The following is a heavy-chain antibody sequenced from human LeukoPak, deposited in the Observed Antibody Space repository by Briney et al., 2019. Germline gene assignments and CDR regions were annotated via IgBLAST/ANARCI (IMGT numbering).Heavy chain of an antibody. D-gene: IGHD3-22*01. CDR1: GFTFGSFG. Sequence: GRSLRLSCAASGFTFGSFGMHWVRQAPGKGLEWVAVISYDGSNKYYADSVKGRFTISRDNSKNTLYLQMNSLRAEDTAVYYCAKEQDSSGYYLDAFDIWGQGTMVTVSS. J-gene: IGHJ3*02. CDR3: AKEQDSSGYYLDAFDI. CDR2: ISYDGSNK. V-gene: IGHV3-30*18.